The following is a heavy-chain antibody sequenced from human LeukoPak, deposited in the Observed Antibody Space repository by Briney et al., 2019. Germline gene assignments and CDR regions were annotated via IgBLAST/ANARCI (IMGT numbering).Heavy chain of an antibody. CDR2: IKPDGSEK. V-gene: IGHV3-7*01. Sequence: GGSLRLSCAASGFTVSSNYMSWVRQAPGKGLGWVANIKPDGSEKYYMDSVKGRFTISRDNAKNSVYLQMNSLRVEDTAVYYCASGGYNWNRLDYWGQGTLVTVSS. D-gene: IGHD1-20*01. CDR1: GFTVSSNY. J-gene: IGHJ4*02. CDR3: ASGGYNWNRLDY.